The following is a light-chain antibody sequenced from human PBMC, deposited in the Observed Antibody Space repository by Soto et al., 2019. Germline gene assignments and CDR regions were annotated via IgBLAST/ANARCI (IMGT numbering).Light chain of an antibody. J-gene: IGKJ1*01. CDR1: QSISSW. V-gene: IGKV1-5*01. CDR3: QHYNSYWT. Sequence: DIQMTQSPSTLSASVGDRVTITCRASQSISSWLAWYQQKPGKAPKLLIYDASSLESGVPSRFSGRGSGTEFALTISRLQPDDFATYYCQHYNSYWTFGQGTKVEIK. CDR2: DAS.